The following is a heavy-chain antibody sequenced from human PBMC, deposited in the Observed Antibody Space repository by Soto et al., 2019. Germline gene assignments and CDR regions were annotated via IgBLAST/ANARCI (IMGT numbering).Heavy chain of an antibody. CDR3: ARDQTDIVVVPADTGYYFDY. J-gene: IGHJ4*02. Sequence: QVQLVESGGGVVQPGRSLRLSCAASGFTFSSYGMHWVRQAPGKGLEWVAVIWYDGSNKYYADSVKGRFTISRDNSKNSLYVEMNTLRAEDTAVYYCARDQTDIVVVPADTGYYFDYWGQGTLVTVCS. V-gene: IGHV3-33*01. CDR2: IWYDGSNK. CDR1: GFTFSSYG. D-gene: IGHD2-2*01.